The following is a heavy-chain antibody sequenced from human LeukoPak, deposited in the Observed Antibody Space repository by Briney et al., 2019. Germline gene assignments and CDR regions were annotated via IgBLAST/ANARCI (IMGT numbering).Heavy chain of an antibody. CDR2: ISSSSSYI. J-gene: IGHJ6*03. CDR1: GFTFSSYS. D-gene: IGHD3-10*01. V-gene: IGHV3-21*01. CDR3: ARDRGRYYYMDV. Sequence: GGSLRLSCAASGFTFSSYSMNWVRQAPGKGLEWVSSISSSSSYIYYADSVKGRFTISRDNAKNSLYLQMNSLRAEDTAVYYCARDRGRYYYMDVWGKGTTVTVSS.